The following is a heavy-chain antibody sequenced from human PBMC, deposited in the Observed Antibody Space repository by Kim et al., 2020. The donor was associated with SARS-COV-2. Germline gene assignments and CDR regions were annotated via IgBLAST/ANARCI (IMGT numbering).Heavy chain of an antibody. Sequence: ADSVKGRFPISRDNAKNSLYLQMNSLRAEDTAVYYCARVSRYFDWHRGQGTLVTVSS. CDR3: ARVSRYFDWH. V-gene: IGHV3-11*01. J-gene: IGHJ4*02. D-gene: IGHD3-9*01.